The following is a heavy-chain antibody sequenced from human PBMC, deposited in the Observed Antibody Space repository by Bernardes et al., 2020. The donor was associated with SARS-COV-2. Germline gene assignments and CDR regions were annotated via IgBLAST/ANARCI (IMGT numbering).Heavy chain of an antibody. CDR1: GFSLSTSGVG. D-gene: IGHD6-6*01. J-gene: IGHJ4*02. Sequence: SGPTLVKPTQTLTLTYTFSGFSLSTSGVGVGWIRQPPGKALEWLALIYWDDDKRYSPSLKSRLNITKDTSKNQVVLTMTNMDPVDTATYYCAHDSIVARFDYWGQGTLVTVSS. CDR3: AHDSIVARFDY. V-gene: IGHV2-5*02. CDR2: IYWDDDK.